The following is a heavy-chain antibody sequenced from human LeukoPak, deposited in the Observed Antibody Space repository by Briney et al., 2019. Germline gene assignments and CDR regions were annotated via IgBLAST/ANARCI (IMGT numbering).Heavy chain of an antibody. V-gene: IGHV1-69*06. CDR1: GGTFSSYA. Sequence: SVKVSCKASGGTFSSYAISWVRQAPGQGLEWMGGIIPIFGTANYAQKFQGRVTMTEDTSTDTAYMELSSLRSEDTAVYYCATDPTLGTTVPYWGQGTLVTVSS. CDR3: ATDPTLGTTVPY. D-gene: IGHD4-17*01. J-gene: IGHJ4*02. CDR2: IIPIFGTA.